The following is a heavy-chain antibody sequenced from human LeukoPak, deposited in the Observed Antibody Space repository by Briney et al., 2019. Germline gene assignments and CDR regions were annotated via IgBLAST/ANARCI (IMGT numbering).Heavy chain of an antibody. Sequence: TGGSLRLSCAASGFTFSNYAMRWFRQAPGKGLEWVSSISASGAGTYYADSVKGRFTISRDNSKNTVYLQMSSLRAEDTAVYYCAKDSGNSGWYVDNWGQGTLVTVSS. D-gene: IGHD6-19*01. CDR3: AKDSGNSGWYVDN. J-gene: IGHJ4*02. V-gene: IGHV3-23*01. CDR2: ISASGAGT. CDR1: GFTFSNYA.